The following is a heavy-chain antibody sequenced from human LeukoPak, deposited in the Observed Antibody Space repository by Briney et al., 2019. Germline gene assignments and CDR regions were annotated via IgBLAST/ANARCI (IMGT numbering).Heavy chain of an antibody. J-gene: IGHJ4*02. CDR3: ARGDYDILTGSLFH. CDR1: GGTFSSYA. V-gene: IGHV1-69*06. CDR2: IIPIFGTA. Sequence: ASVKVSCKASGGTFSSYAISWVRQAPGQGLEWMGGIIPIFGTANYAQKFQGRVTITADKSTSTACMELSSLRSEDTAVYYCARGDYDILTGSLFHWGQGTLVTVSS. D-gene: IGHD3-9*01.